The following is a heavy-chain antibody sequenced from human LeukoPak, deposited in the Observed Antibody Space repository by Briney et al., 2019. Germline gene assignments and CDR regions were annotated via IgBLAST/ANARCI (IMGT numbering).Heavy chain of an antibody. V-gene: IGHV1-8*03. D-gene: IGHD2-2*01. CDR1: GYTFTSYD. Sequence: GASVKVSCKASGYTFTSYDINWVRQATGQGLEWMGWMNPNSGNTGYAQKFQGGVTITRNTSISTAYMELSSLRSEDTAVYYCARDGPIPAAPTGAFDIWGQGTMVTVSS. CDR3: ARDGPIPAAPTGAFDI. J-gene: IGHJ3*02. CDR2: MNPNSGNT.